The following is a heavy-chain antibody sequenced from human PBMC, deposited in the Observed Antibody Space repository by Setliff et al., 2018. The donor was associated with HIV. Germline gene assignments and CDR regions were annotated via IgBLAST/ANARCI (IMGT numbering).Heavy chain of an antibody. J-gene: IGHJ4*02. V-gene: IGHV2-5*02. CDR2: IYWDDDK. CDR3: AHTSYGDYVPEPFDY. Sequence: PPGKALEWLALIYWDDDKRYSPSLKSRLTITKDTSKNQVVLTMTNMDPVDTATYYCAHTSYGDYVPEPFDYWGQGTLVTVSS. D-gene: IGHD4-17*01.